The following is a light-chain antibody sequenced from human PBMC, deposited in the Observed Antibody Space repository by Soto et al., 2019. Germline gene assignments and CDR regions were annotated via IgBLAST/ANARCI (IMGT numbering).Light chain of an antibody. J-gene: IGKJ2*01. Sequence: DIQMTQSPSTLSASVGDRVTITCRASQSISRCFAWYQHKPGKAPTLMIYKASNLASGVPSRFSGSGSGTEFTLTISSLQPDDFDTYYCQQYNGSPTTFGQVTKLEIK. CDR1: QSISRC. CDR3: QQYNGSPTT. CDR2: KAS. V-gene: IGKV1-5*03.